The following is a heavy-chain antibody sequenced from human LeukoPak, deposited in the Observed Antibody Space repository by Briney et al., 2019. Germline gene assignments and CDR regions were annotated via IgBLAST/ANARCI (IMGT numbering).Heavy chain of an antibody. CDR2: ISYDGSNK. CDR1: GFTFSSYA. D-gene: IGHD3/OR15-3a*01. J-gene: IGHJ3*02. Sequence: PGGSLRLSCAASGFTFSSYAMHWVRQAPGKGLEWVAVISYDGSNKYYADSVKGRFTISGDNSKNTLYLQMNSLRAEDTAVYYWARPLSWTNDVFDIWGKGTMVPVFS. CDR3: ARPLSWTNDVFDI. V-gene: IGHV3-30*04.